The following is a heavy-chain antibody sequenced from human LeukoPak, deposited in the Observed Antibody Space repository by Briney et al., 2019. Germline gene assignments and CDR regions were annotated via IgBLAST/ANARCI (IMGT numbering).Heavy chain of an antibody. J-gene: IGHJ4*02. V-gene: IGHV4-38-2*02. CDR1: GYSISNGYY. D-gene: IGHD1-26*01. CDR3: ARSYSGSFLY. Sequence: SETLSLTCTVSGYSISNGYYWGWIRQPPGKKLEFIGSVYHGGNSYYKASLKSRVTISPDTSKNQFSLRLTSVTAADTAVYYCARSYSGSFLYWGQGSLVTVSS. CDR2: VYHGGNS.